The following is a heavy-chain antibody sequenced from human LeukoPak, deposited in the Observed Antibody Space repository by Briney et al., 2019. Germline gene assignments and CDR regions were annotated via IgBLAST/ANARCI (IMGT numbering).Heavy chain of an antibody. V-gene: IGHV4-4*07. CDR3: ARHPIVLRFLEWLPFFDY. CDR1: GGSISSYY. Sequence: SETLSLTCTVSGGSISSYYWSWIRQPAGKGLEWIGRIYTSGSTNYNPSLKSRVTMSVDTSKNQFSLKLSSVTAADTAVYYCARHPIVLRFLEWLPFFDYWGQGTLVTVSS. J-gene: IGHJ4*02. CDR2: IYTSGST. D-gene: IGHD3-3*01.